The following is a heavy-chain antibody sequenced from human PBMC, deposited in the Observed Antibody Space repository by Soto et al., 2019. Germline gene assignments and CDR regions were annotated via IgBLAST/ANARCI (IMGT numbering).Heavy chain of an antibody. CDR2: INYVSDSI. V-gene: IGHV3-23*01. CDR3: VKSDARGLRYYGMEV. Sequence: LRLSFVASGFDFTSNSIAWVRQAPGKGLEWVSSINYVSDSIYYAGSVKGRFTISRDNSKNTLYMQMRSLRVDDTAIYYCVKSDARGLRYYGMEVWGQGTTVTVSS. D-gene: IGHD2-15*01. J-gene: IGHJ6*02. CDR1: GFDFTSNS.